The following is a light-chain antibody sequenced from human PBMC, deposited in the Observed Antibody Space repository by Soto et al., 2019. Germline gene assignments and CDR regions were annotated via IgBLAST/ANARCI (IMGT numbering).Light chain of an antibody. V-gene: IGLV2-23*02. CDR1: SSDVGTYNV. Sequence: QAVVTQPASVSGSPGQSITISCTGASSDVGTYNVVSWYQQHPDKVPKVIIYEVNKRPSGVSNRFSGSKSGNTASLTISGLQAEDEADYYCCSYAGGSAYVFGSG. CDR2: EVN. CDR3: CSYAGGSAYV. J-gene: IGLJ1*01.